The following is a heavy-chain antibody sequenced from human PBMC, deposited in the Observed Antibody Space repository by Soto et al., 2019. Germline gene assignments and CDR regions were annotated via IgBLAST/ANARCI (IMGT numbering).Heavy chain of an antibody. CDR2: ISYDGSNK. D-gene: IGHD4-4*01. V-gene: IGHV3-30-3*01. Sequence: QVQLVESGGGVVQPGRSLRLSCAASGFTFSSYAMHWVRQAPGKGLEWVAVISYDGSNKYYADSVKVRFTISRDNSKNXLYLQMNSLRAEDTAVYYCARPLWRDDYNWGYFDLWGRGTLVTVSS. J-gene: IGHJ2*01. CDR1: GFTFSSYA. CDR3: ARPLWRDDYNWGYFDL.